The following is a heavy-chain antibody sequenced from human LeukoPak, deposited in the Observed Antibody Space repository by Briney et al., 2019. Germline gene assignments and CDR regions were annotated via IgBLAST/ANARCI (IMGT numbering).Heavy chain of an antibody. J-gene: IGHJ3*02. D-gene: IGHD6-19*01. Sequence: GGSLRLSCAASGFTFSSYEMNWVRQALGKGLEWVSYISSSGSTIYYADSVKGRFTISRDNAKNLLYLQMNSLRAEDTAVYYCARDGGWDAFDIWGQGTMVTVSS. V-gene: IGHV3-48*03. CDR2: ISSSGSTI. CDR3: ARDGGWDAFDI. CDR1: GFTFSSYE.